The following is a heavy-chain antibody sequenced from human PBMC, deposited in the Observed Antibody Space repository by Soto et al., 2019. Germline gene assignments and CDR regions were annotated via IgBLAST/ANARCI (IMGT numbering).Heavy chain of an antibody. J-gene: IGHJ4*02. V-gene: IGHV2-5*01. CDR2: IYWNEDK. CDR1: AFSLSTNGVG. Sequence: QITLEESGPTLVKPTQTLTLTCTFSAFSLSTNGVGVGWIRQPPGKPLEWLAVIYWNEDKRYGRSLQTRLSIPYDTSKHQVVLTMTTMDPVDTATYYSVHNVMVHTITGGHYLDNWGPGILVTVS. CDR3: VHNVMVHTITGGHYLDN. D-gene: IGHD2-8*01.